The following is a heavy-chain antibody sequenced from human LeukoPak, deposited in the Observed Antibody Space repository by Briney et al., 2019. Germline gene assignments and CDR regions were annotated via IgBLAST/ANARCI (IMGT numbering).Heavy chain of an antibody. V-gene: IGHV4-34*01. J-gene: IGHJ4*02. CDR1: GGSFSGYY. CDR3: ARSGSSAPSKYFDY. Sequence: SETLSLTCAVYGGSFSGYYWSWIRQPPGKGLEWIGEINHSGSTNYNPSLKSRVTISVDTSKNQFSLKLSSVTAADTAVYYCARSGSSAPSKYFDYWGQGTLVTVSS. D-gene: IGHD1-26*01. CDR2: INHSGST.